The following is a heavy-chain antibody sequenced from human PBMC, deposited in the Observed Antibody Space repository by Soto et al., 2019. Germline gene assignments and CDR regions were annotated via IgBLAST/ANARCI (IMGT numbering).Heavy chain of an antibody. Sequence: GGSLRLSCAASGFTFSSYAMSWVRQAPGKGLEWVSAISGSGGSTYYADSVKGRFTISRDNSKNTLYLQMNSLRAEDTAVYYCAKEAPGVVVVVAATYNWFDPWGQGTLVTVSS. J-gene: IGHJ5*02. D-gene: IGHD2-15*01. CDR3: AKEAPGVVVVVAATYNWFDP. CDR1: GFTFSSYA. CDR2: ISGSGGST. V-gene: IGHV3-23*01.